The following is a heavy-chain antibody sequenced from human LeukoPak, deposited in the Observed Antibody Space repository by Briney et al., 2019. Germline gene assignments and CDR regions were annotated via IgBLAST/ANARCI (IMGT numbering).Heavy chain of an antibody. CDR3: AKGYDYRSGAGSFDY. Sequence: GGSLRLSCAASGLTFSSYNMHWVRQAPGKGLEWVAVMLYDGNHKYYADSVKGRFTISRDNSKNTLYLQMNGLRADDTAVYYCAKGYDYRSGAGSFDYWGQGTLVTVSS. J-gene: IGHJ4*02. CDR1: GLTFSSYN. V-gene: IGHV3-30*18. D-gene: IGHD3-10*01. CDR2: MLYDGNHK.